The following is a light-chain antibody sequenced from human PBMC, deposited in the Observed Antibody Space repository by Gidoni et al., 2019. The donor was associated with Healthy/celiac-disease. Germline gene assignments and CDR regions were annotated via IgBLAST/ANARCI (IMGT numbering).Light chain of an antibody. V-gene: IGLV7-46*01. J-gene: IGLJ2*01. CDR2: DTS. Sequence: QAVVTQEPSLTVSPGGPVPLTCGSRPGAVTSGHYPYWFQQKPGQAPRTLIYDTSNKHSWTPARFSGSLLGGKAALTLSGAQPEDEAEYYCLLSYSGARLVVFGGGTKLTVL. CDR3: LLSYSGARLVV. CDR1: PGAVTSGHY.